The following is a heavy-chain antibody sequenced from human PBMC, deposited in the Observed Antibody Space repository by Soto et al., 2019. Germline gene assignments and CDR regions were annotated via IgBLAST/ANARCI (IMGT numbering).Heavy chain of an antibody. CDR2: IYYSGST. D-gene: IGHD2-2*01. V-gene: IGHV4-59*12. Sequence: TLSLTCTVSGGSISSYYWSWIRQPPGKGLEWIGYIYYSGSTNYNPSLKSRVTISVDTSKNQFSLKLSSVTAADTAVYYCARDIGYCSSTSCSYYYYMDVWGKGTTVTVSS. CDR1: GGSISSYY. CDR3: ARDIGYCSSTSCSYYYYMDV. J-gene: IGHJ6*03.